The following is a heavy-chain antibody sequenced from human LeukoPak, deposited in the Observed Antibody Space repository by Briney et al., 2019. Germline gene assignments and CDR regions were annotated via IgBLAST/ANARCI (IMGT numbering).Heavy chain of an antibody. CDR3: ASLDRQRNYWYFDL. CDR2: ISSGSTSM. V-gene: IGHV3-21*01. CDR1: GFSFSTYS. Sequence: TSGGSLRLSCGASGFSFSTYSMNWVRQAPGKGLEWVSSISSGSTSMYYADSVKGRFTISRDNNRNSLYLQMDSLRAEDTAVYYCASLDRQRNYWYFDLWGRGTLVTVSS. J-gene: IGHJ2*01. D-gene: IGHD1-1*01.